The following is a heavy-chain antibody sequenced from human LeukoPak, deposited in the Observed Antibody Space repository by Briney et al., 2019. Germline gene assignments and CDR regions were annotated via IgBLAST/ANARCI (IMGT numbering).Heavy chain of an antibody. D-gene: IGHD2-2*02. J-gene: IGHJ4*02. V-gene: IGHV1-69*06. Sequence: ASVKVSFKASGGTFRSYAISWVRQAPGQGLEWMGGIIPIFGTANYAQKFQGRVTITADKSTSTAYMELSGLRSEDTAVYCCVMSEVPAAVPRFDYWGQGTLVTVSS. CDR3: VMSEVPAAVPRFDY. CDR1: GGTFRSYA. CDR2: IIPIFGTA.